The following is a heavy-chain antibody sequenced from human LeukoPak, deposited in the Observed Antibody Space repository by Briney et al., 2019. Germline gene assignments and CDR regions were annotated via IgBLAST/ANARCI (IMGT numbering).Heavy chain of an antibody. Sequence: ASVKVSCKASGYTFTNYAMHWVRQAPGQRLEWMGWINTGNGNTKYSQEFQGRVTITRDTSANTAYMELSSLRSEDMAVYYCARDSNIARGAFDIWGQGTMVTVSS. CDR3: ARDSNIARGAFDI. J-gene: IGHJ3*02. CDR2: INTGNGNT. CDR1: GYTFTNYA. D-gene: IGHD2/OR15-2a*01. V-gene: IGHV1-3*03.